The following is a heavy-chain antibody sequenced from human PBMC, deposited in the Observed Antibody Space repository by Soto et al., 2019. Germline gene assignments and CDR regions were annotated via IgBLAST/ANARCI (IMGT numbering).Heavy chain of an antibody. J-gene: IGHJ4*02. D-gene: IGHD1-26*01. V-gene: IGHV4-31*03. CDR3: ARARGPWTNFDY. CDR1: GGSISSGGYY. Sequence: QVQLQESGPGLVKPSQTLSLTCTVSGGSISSGGYYWSWIRQHPGKGLEWIGYIYYSGSTYYNPSLQSRVXXXVXXSKNQFSLKLSSVTAADTAVYYCARARGPWTNFDYWGQGTLVTVSS. CDR2: IYYSGST.